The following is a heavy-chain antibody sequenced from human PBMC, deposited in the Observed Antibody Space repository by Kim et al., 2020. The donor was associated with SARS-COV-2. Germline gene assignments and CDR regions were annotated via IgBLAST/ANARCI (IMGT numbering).Heavy chain of an antibody. Sequence: GGSLRLSCAASGFTFSSYSMNWVRQAPGKGLEWVSSISSSSSYIYYADSVKGRFTISRDNAKNSLYLQMNSLRAEDTAVYYCARELGWHSSSSGAYYYYGMDVWGQGTTVTVSS. CDR1: GFTFSSYS. J-gene: IGHJ6*02. CDR3: ARELGWHSSSSGAYYYYGMDV. V-gene: IGHV3-21*01. D-gene: IGHD6-6*01. CDR2: ISSSSSYI.